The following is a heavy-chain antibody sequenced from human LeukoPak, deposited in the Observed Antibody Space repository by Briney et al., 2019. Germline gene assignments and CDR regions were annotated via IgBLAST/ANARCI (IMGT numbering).Heavy chain of an antibody. D-gene: IGHD1-1*01. CDR1: GFTFSSYS. CDR3: ARVSVHGVYYYMDV. CDR2: ISSSSRYI. Sequence: GGSLRLSCAASGFTFSSYSMNWVRQAPGKGLEWVSSISSSSRYIYYADSVKGRFTIARDNAKNSLYLQMNSLRAEDTAVYYCARVSVHGVYYYMDVWGKGTTVTVSS. V-gene: IGHV3-21*01. J-gene: IGHJ6*03.